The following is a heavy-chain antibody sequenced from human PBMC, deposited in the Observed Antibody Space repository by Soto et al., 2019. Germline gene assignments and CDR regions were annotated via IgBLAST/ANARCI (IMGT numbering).Heavy chain of an antibody. D-gene: IGHD3-10*01. J-gene: IGHJ6*02. Sequence: PGGSLRLSCAASGFTFSSYAMSWVRQAPGKGLEWVSAISGSGGSTYYADSVKGRFTISRDNSKNTLYLQMNSLRAEDTAVYYCAKGRYYYGSGSHQTRHYYYYYGMDVWGQGTTVTVSS. CDR3: AKGRYYYGSGSHQTRHYYYYYGMDV. CDR2: ISGSGGST. V-gene: IGHV3-23*01. CDR1: GFTFSSYA.